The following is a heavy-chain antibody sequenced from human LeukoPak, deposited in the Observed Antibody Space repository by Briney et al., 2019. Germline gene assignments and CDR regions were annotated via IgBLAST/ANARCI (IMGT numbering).Heavy chain of an antibody. Sequence: GRSLRLSCAASGFTFSRYWMSWVRQAPGKGLEWVANIKEDGSEKYYLDSVKGRFTISRDNTKNSLFLQMNSLRAEDSAVYYCARGPPIRGYSYGFDYWGQGTLVTVSS. CDR3: ARGPPIRGYSYGFDY. CDR1: GFTFSRYW. V-gene: IGHV3-7*01. D-gene: IGHD5-18*01. CDR2: IKEDGSEK. J-gene: IGHJ4*02.